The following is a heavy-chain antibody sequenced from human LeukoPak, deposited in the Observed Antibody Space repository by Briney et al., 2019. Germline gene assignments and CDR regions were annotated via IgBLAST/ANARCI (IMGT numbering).Heavy chain of an antibody. CDR2: IRYDGSNK. D-gene: IGHD2-21*01. J-gene: IGHJ4*02. CDR3: AKGPSYCGGDCYYYFDY. CDR1: GFTFSSYG. Sequence: PGGSLRLSCAASGFTFSSYGMHWVRQAPGKGLEWVAFIRYDGSNKYYADSVKGRFTISRDNSKNTLYLQMNSLRAEDTAVYYCAKGPSYCGGDCYYYFDYWGQGTLVTVSS. V-gene: IGHV3-30*02.